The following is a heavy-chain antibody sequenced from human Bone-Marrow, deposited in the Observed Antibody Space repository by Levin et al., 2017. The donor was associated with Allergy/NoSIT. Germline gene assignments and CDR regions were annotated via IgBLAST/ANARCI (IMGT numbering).Heavy chain of an antibody. CDR1: GDSISSGGYY. D-gene: IGHD5/OR15-5a*01. CDR3: ARVNVYRPYFYYGLDV. V-gene: IGHV4-31*03. J-gene: IGHJ6*02. CDR2: IYHSGSS. Sequence: SETLSLTCTVSGDSISSGGYYWSWIRQHPGKGMEWIGYIYHSGSSDYSPSLKSRLTIAIDTSKNQFSLQLTSVTAADTGVYYCARVNVYRPYFYYGLDVWGRGTTVTVSS.